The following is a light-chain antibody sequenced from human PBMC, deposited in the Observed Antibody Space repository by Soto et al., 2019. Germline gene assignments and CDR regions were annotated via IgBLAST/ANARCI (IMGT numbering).Light chain of an antibody. Sequence: QSALTQPASVSGSPGQSITISCTGTSSDVGSYNLVSWYQQHPGKSPKLMIYEGSKRPSGVSNRFSCSKSGNTSYLTISGLPADEGAEYYCCSYAGSVLFGGGTKLTVL. V-gene: IGLV2-23*01. J-gene: IGLJ2*01. CDR2: EGS. CDR3: CSYAGSVL. CDR1: SSDVGSYNL.